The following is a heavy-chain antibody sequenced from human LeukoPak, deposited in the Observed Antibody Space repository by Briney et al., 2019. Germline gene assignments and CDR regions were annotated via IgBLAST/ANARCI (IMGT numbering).Heavy chain of an antibody. CDR1: GYTCTSYG. CDR2: ISAYNGNT. Sequence: GASVKVSCKASGYTCTSYGISWVRQAPGQGLEWMGWISAYNGNTNYAQKLQGRVTMTTDTSTSTAYMELRSLRSDDTAVYYCATLVSGYDPFDYWGQGTLVTVSS. V-gene: IGHV1-18*04. CDR3: ATLVSGYDPFDY. D-gene: IGHD5-12*01. J-gene: IGHJ4*02.